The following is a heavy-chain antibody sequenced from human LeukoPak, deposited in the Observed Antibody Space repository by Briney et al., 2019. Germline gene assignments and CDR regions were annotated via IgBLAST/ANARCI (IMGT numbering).Heavy chain of an antibody. CDR2: ISSSSSYI. CDR3: ARDLKRRVYYDSSGSDDAFDI. Sequence: GGSLRLSCAASGFTFSSYSMNWVRQAPGKGLEWVSSISSSSSYIYYADSVKGRFTISRVNAKNSLYLQMNSLRAEDTAVYYCARDLKRRVYYDSSGSDDAFDIWGQGTIVTVSS. V-gene: IGHV3-21*01. D-gene: IGHD3-22*01. J-gene: IGHJ3*02. CDR1: GFTFSSYS.